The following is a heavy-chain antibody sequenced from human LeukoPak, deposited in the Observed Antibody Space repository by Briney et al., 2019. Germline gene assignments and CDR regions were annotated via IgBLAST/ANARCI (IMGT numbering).Heavy chain of an antibody. J-gene: IGHJ4*02. CDR1: GYTFTSYY. CDR2: INPSGGST. V-gene: IGHV1-46*01. Sequence: AASVKVSCTASGYTFTSYYMHWVRQAPGQGLEWMGIINPSGGSTSYAQKFQGRVTMTRDTSTSTVYMELSSLRSEDTAVYYCATRLREYYYDSTVVEYCFDYWGQGTLVTVSS. D-gene: IGHD3-22*01. CDR3: ATRLREYYYDSTVVEYCFDY.